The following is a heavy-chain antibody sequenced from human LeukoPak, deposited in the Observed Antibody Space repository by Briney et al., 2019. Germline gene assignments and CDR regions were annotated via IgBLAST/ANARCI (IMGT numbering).Heavy chain of an antibody. D-gene: IGHD1-26*01. CDR2: ISDSGGST. CDR1: GFTFDNFA. CDR3: AKVLVAGASRGYFDS. V-gene: IGHV3-23*01. Sequence: GGSLRLSCAASGFTFDNFAMNWVRQAPGKGLEWVSGISDSGGSTHYADSVKGRFTSSRDNPKNTLYLQMNSLRAEDTAVYYCAKVLVAGASRGYFDSWGHGTLVTVSS. J-gene: IGHJ4*01.